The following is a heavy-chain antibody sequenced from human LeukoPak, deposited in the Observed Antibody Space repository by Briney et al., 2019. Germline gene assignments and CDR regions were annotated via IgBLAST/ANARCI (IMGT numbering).Heavy chain of an antibody. V-gene: IGHV3-23*01. CDR3: AKDPITPSYYYDSSGLHAFDI. J-gene: IGHJ3*02. CDR1: GFTFSSYA. Sequence: PGGSLRLSCAASGFTFSSYAMSWVRQAPGKGLEWVSAISGSGGSTYYADSVKGRFTISRDNSKNTLYLQMNSLRAEDTAVYYCAKDPITPSYYYDSSGLHAFDIWGQGTMVPVSS. CDR2: ISGSGGST. D-gene: IGHD3-22*01.